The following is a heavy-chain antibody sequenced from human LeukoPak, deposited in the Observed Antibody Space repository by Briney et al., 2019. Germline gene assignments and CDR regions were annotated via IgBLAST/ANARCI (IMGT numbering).Heavy chain of an antibody. Sequence: SETLSLTCTVSGGSVSGSYFWGWIRQPPGKGLEWIGSICSGGNTCYNPSLQSRVTISADSSKTHFFLQLTSATAADTAVYFCARDGPWKSDYWGQGILVTVSS. J-gene: IGHJ4*02. V-gene: IGHV4-39*02. CDR2: ICSGGNT. CDR1: GGSVSGSYF. CDR3: ARDGPWKSDY. D-gene: IGHD1-1*01.